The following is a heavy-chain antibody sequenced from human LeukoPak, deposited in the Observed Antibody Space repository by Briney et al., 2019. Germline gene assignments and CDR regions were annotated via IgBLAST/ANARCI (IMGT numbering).Heavy chain of an antibody. CDR3: AREPVYNYYYGMDV. J-gene: IGHJ6*02. D-gene: IGHD2-8*01. Sequence: ASVKVSCKASGYTFTSYGISWVRQAPGQGLEWMGWISAYNGNTNYAQKLQGRVTMTTDTSTSTAYMELRGLRSDDTAVYYCAREPVYNYYYGMDVWGQGTTVTVSS. CDR1: GYTFTSYG. V-gene: IGHV1-18*01. CDR2: ISAYNGNT.